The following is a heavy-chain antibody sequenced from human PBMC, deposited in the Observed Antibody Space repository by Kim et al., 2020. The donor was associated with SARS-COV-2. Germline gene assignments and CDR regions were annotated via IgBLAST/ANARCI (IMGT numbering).Heavy chain of an antibody. D-gene: IGHD6-13*01. CDR1: GGTFSSYA. CDR3: ARDSLPIAAAGNDAFDI. CDR2: IIPIFGTA. J-gene: IGHJ3*02. V-gene: IGHV1-69*13. Sequence: SVKDSCKASGGTFSSYAISWVRQAPGQGLVWMGGIIPIFGTANYAQKFQGRVTITADESTSTAYMELSSLRSEDTAVYYFARDSLPIAAAGNDAFDIWG.